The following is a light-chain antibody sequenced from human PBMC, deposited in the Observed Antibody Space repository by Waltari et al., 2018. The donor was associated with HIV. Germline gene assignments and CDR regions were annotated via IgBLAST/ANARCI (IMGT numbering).Light chain of an antibody. CDR2: KNI. CDR3: TGWDASLSEYV. Sequence: QSVLTQSPSASGTPGQGVTISCSGSYSNIGSDNVYWYQHLPGTAPKLLIYKNIQRPSGVPDRFSGSKSGASAYLAISGLRSEDEADYYCTGWDASLSEYVFGPGTRVTV. J-gene: IGLJ1*01. V-gene: IGLV1-47*01. CDR1: YSNIGSDN.